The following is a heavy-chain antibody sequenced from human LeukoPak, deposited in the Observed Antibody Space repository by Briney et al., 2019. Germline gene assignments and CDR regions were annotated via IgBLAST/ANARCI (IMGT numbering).Heavy chain of an antibody. CDR1: GYTFTGYY. J-gene: IGHJ4*02. V-gene: IGHV1-2*02. CDR3: ARGRDYDLLTGYYSSAIDY. D-gene: IGHD3-9*01. Sequence: ASVKVSCKASGYTFTGYYMHWVRQAPGQGLEWMGWINPNSGGTNYAQKFQGRVTMTRDTSISTAYMELSRLRSDDTAVYYCARGRDYDLLTGYYSSAIDYWGQGTLVTVSS. CDR2: INPNSGGT.